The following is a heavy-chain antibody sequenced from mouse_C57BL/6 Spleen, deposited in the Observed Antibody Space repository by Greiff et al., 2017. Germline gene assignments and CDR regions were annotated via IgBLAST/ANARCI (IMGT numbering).Heavy chain of an antibody. J-gene: IGHJ4*01. Sequence: EVQRVESGGGLVKPGGSLKLSCAASGFTFSDYGMHWVRQAPGKGLEWVAYISSGGSTIYYEETVKGRFTFSVDNAKNTLFLQMTSLRSDDTAMYYCARPYLLCAMDDWGQGTSVTVSS. CDR2: ISSGGSTI. V-gene: IGHV5-17*01. D-gene: IGHD2-10*01. CDR1: GFTFSDYG. CDR3: ARPYLLCAMDD.